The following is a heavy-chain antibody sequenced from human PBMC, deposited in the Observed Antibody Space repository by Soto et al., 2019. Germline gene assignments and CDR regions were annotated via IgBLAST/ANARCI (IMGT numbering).Heavy chain of an antibody. V-gene: IGHV3-53*01. Sequence: GGSLRLSCAASGFTVSSNYMSWVRQAPGKGLEWVSVIYSGGSTYYADSVKGRFTISRDNSKNTLYLQMNSLRAEDTAVYYCARDLRVADHTDGAFDIWGQGTMVTVSS. CDR3: ARDLRVADHTDGAFDI. CDR1: GFTVSSNY. CDR2: IYSGGST. J-gene: IGHJ3*02. D-gene: IGHD6-19*01.